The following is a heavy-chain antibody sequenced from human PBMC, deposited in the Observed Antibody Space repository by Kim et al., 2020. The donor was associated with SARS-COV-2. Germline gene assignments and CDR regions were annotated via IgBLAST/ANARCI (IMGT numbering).Heavy chain of an antibody. J-gene: IGHJ5*02. Sequence: YNPSLKSRVTISVDTSKNQFSLKLSAVTAADTAVYYWARSPSVIAIRFDPWGQGTLVTVSS. V-gene: IGHV4-59*01. CDR3: ARSPSVIAIRFDP. D-gene: IGHD2-21*01.